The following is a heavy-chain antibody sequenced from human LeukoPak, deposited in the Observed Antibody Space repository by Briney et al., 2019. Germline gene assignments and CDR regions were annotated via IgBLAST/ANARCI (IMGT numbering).Heavy chain of an antibody. CDR1: GFTFSSYA. Sequence: GGSLRLSCAASGFTFSSYAMHWVRQAPGKGLEWVAVISYDGSNKYYADSVKGRFTISRDNSKNTLYLQINSLRAEDTAVYYCARQHCSGGDCYFFDWGQGTLVTVSS. CDR3: ARQHCSGGDCYFFD. J-gene: IGHJ4*02. CDR2: ISYDGSNK. D-gene: IGHD2-15*01. V-gene: IGHV3-30-3*01.